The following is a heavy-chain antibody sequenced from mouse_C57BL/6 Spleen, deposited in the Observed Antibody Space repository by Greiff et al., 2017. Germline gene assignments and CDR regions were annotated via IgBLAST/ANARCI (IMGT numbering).Heavy chain of an antibody. CDR3: ARNYGSILAY. CDR1: GYSITSGYY. CDR2: ISYDGSN. D-gene: IGHD1-1*01. Sequence: ESGPGLVKPSQSLSLTCSVTGYSITSGYYWNWIRQFPGNKLEWMGYISYDGSNNYNPSLKNRISITRDTSKNQFFLKLNSVTTEDTATYYCARNYGSILAYWGQGTLVTVSA. V-gene: IGHV3-6*01. J-gene: IGHJ3*01.